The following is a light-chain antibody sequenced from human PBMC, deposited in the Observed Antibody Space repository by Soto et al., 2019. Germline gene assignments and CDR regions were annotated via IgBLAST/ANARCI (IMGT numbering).Light chain of an antibody. CDR3: QQYNNWPPWT. CDR2: DVS. J-gene: IGKJ1*01. CDR1: QSVGGK. Sequence: EIVMTQSPATLSVXXXXXATLSCRASQSVGGKLAWYQQKRGQSPRLLIYDVSTRATGIPTRFTGSGSGTEFTLTISSLQSEDFALYYCQQYNNWPPWTFGQGTKVEIK. V-gene: IGKV3-15*01.